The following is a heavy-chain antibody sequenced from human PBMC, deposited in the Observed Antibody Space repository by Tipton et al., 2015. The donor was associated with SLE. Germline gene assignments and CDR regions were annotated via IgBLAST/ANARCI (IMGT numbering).Heavy chain of an antibody. Sequence: TLSLTCAVYGGSFSGYYWSWIRHPPGKGLEWIGEINHSRRTNYNPSLKSRVTIAVDTSKNQFSLKLSSVTAADTAVYYCARRRGSGRSFDYWGQGTLVTVSS. D-gene: IGHD3-10*01. CDR3: ARRRGSGRSFDY. CDR1: GGSFSGYY. V-gene: IGHV4-34*01. J-gene: IGHJ4*02. CDR2: INHSRRT.